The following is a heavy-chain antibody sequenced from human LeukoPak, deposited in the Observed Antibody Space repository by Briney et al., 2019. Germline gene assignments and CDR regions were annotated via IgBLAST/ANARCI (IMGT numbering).Heavy chain of an antibody. CDR1: GYTFTNNY. Sequence: ASVKVSCKASGYTFTNNYMHWVRQAPGQGLEWMGIINPTGDSTWYAQKFQGRVTMTRDLATSTDYMEVSSLKASDTAMYYCARRAVRGVIKEAFDIWGQGTMVTVSS. CDR3: ARRAVRGVIKEAFDI. D-gene: IGHD3-10*01. J-gene: IGHJ3*02. V-gene: IGHV1-46*01. CDR2: INPTGDST.